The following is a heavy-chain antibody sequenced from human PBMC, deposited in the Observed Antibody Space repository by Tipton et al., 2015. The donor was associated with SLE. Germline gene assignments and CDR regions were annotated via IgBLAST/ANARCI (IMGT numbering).Heavy chain of an antibody. CDR3: ARDPYDSWSDYQATFDY. CDR2: IYTSGST. J-gene: IGHJ4*02. V-gene: IGHV4-61*02. Sequence: TLSLTCTVSGGSISSGSYYWSWIRQPAGKGLEWIGRIYTSGSTNYNPSLKSRVTMSVDTSKNQFSLKLTSVTAADTAVYYCARDPYDSWSDYQATFDYWGQGTLATVSP. CDR1: GGSISSGSYY. D-gene: IGHD3-3*01.